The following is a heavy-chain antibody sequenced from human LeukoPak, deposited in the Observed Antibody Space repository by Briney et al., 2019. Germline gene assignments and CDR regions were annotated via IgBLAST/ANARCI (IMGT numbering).Heavy chain of an antibody. CDR1: GYTFTNYE. D-gene: IGHD5-18*01. V-gene: IGHV1-69*04. CDR3: ASGYSYVLDYYYGMDV. CDR2: IIPILGIA. J-gene: IGHJ6*02. Sequence: SVKVSCKASGYTFTNYEINWVRQAPGQGLEWMGRIIPILGIANYAQKFQGRVTITADKSTSTAYMELSSLRSEDTAVYYCASGYSYVLDYYYGMDVWGQGTTVTVSS.